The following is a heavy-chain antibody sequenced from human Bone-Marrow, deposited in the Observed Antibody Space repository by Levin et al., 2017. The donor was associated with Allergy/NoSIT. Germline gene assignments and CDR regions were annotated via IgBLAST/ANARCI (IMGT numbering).Heavy chain of an antibody. V-gene: IGHV3-23*01. CDR2: ISSSGGGSSGT. J-gene: IGHJ1*01. CDR1: GFTFSSYR. Sequence: SCAASGFTFSSYRMNWVRQAPGKGLEWVSSISSSGGGSSGTFYADSVKGRFTISRDNSENTLYLQMNSLRPDDTAIYYCAIGPFFEYFHHWGQGTLVTVSS. CDR3: AIGPFFEYFHH.